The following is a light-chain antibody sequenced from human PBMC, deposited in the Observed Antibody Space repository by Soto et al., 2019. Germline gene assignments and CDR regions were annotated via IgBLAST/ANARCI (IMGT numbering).Light chain of an antibody. V-gene: IGLV2-14*01. CDR3: SSYTSSNTWV. Sequence: QSALTQPASVSGSPGQSITISCTGTSSDVGDYNYVSWYQQHPGKAPKLMIYEVSNRPSGVSNRFSGSKSGNTASLTISGLQAEEEADYYCSSYTSSNTWVFGGGTKRTVL. CDR2: EVS. CDR1: SSDVGDYNY. J-gene: IGLJ3*02.